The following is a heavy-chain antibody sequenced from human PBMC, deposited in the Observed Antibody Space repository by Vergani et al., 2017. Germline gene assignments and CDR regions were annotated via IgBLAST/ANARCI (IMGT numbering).Heavy chain of an antibody. CDR2: IVVGSGNT. Sequence: QMQLVQSGPEVKKPGTSVKVSCKASGFTFTSSAMQWVRQARGQRLEWIGWIVVGSGNTNYAQKFQERVTITRDMSTSTAYMELSSLRSEDTAVYYCAASLWEGFGGDWTRGAYGMDVWGQGTTVTVSS. CDR1: GFTFTSSA. V-gene: IGHV1-58*02. CDR3: AASLWEGFGGDWTRGAYGMDV. J-gene: IGHJ6*02. D-gene: IGHD2-21*02.